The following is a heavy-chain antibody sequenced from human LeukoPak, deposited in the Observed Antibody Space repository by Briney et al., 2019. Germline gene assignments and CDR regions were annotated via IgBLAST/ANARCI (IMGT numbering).Heavy chain of an antibody. J-gene: IGHJ5*02. V-gene: IGHV4-38-2*02. CDR3: ARARYCSSTSCYKNWFDP. Sequence: PSQTLSLTCTVSGGSISSGYYWGWIRQPPGKGLEWIGSIYHSGSTYYNPSLKSRVTISVDTSKNQFSLKLSSVTAADTAVYYCARARYCSSTSCYKNWFDPWGQGTLVTVSS. D-gene: IGHD2-2*01. CDR2: IYHSGST. CDR1: GGSISSGYY.